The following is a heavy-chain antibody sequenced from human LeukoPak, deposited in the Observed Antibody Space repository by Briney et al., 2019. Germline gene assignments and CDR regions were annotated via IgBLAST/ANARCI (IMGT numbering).Heavy chain of an antibody. V-gene: IGHV4-59*01. D-gene: IGHD6-13*01. Sequence: PSETLSLTCTVSGGSISTYYWSWIRQPPGKGLEWIGYIYYSGSTNYNPSLKSRVTISVDTSKNQFSLKLNSVSAADTAVYYCARGLVYSSSTDYFDHWGQGTLVTVSS. CDR1: GGSISTYY. CDR2: IYYSGST. CDR3: ARGLVYSSSTDYFDH. J-gene: IGHJ4*02.